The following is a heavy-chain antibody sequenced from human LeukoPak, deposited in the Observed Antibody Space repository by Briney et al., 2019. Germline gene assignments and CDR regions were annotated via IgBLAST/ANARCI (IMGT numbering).Heavy chain of an antibody. CDR3: ARDGISCTGGHCYFAS. D-gene: IGHD2-8*02. Sequence: GGSLRLSCAASGFTFSGSAMHWVRQAPGKGLVWVSRINNDGSSTTYADSVKGRFTISRDNARNTLYLQMNGLRAEDTAVYYCARDGISCTGGHCYFASWGQGTLVTVSS. CDR1: GFTFSGSA. V-gene: IGHV3-74*01. CDR2: INNDGSST. J-gene: IGHJ4*02.